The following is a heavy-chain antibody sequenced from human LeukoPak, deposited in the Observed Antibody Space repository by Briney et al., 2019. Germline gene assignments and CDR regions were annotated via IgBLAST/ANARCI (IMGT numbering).Heavy chain of an antibody. CDR2: IKQDGSEK. CDR3: ARIRKCSGGSCYSREMYYFDY. J-gene: IGHJ4*02. D-gene: IGHD2-15*01. Sequence: PGGSLRLSCAASGFTFSSYWMSWVRQAPGKGLEWVANIKQDGSEKYYVDSVKGRFTISRDNAKNSLYLQMNSLRAEDTAVYYCARIRKCSGGSCYSREMYYFDYWGQGTLVTVSS. CDR1: GFTFSSYW. V-gene: IGHV3-7*01.